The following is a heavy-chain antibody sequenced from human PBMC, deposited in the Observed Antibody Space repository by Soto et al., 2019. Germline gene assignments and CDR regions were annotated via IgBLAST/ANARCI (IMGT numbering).Heavy chain of an antibody. V-gene: IGHV4-30-4*01. CDR3: ARDRYYDSSGTRDYYYYYGMDV. CDR2: IYYSGST. D-gene: IGHD3-22*01. CDR1: GGSISSGDYY. J-gene: IGHJ6*02. Sequence: QVQLQESGPGLVKPSQTLSLTCTVSGGSISSGDYYWSWIRQPPGKGLEWIGYIYYSGSTYYNPSRKSRVTISVDTSKNQFSLKLSSVTAADTAVYYCARDRYYDSSGTRDYYYYYGMDVWGQGTTVTVSS.